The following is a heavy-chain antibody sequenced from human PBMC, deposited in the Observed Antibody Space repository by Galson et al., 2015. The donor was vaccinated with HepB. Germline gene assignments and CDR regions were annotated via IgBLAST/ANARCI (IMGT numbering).Heavy chain of an antibody. CDR3: VTYGDNLEYDH. CDR1: GFSVSGSA. Sequence: SLRLSCAASGFSVSGSAVHWVRQASGKGLEWVGRVRSRAKNYATEYGASVQGRFTISRDDSKNTAYLQMNSLKIGDTAVYYCVTYGDNLEYDHWGQGTLVTVSS. D-gene: IGHD4-23*01. CDR2: VRSRAKNYAT. V-gene: IGHV3-73*01. J-gene: IGHJ4*02.